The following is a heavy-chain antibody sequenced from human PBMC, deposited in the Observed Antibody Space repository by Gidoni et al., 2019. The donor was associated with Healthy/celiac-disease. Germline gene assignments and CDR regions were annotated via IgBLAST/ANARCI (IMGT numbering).Heavy chain of an antibody. D-gene: IGHD1-26*01. V-gene: IGHV3-21*01. CDR1: GFTFSSYS. J-gene: IGHJ4*02. CDR2: ISSSSSYI. Sequence: EVQLVESGGGLVKPGGSLSLSCAASGFTFSSYSMNWVRQAPGKGLEWVASISSSSSYIYYADSVKGRFTISRDNAKNSLYLQMNSLRAEDTAVYYCARGATLAFPFDYWGQGTLVTVSS. CDR3: ARGATLAFPFDY.